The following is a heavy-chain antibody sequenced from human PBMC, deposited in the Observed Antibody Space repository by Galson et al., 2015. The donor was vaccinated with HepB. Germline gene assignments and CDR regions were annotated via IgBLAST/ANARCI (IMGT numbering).Heavy chain of an antibody. J-gene: IGHJ4*02. CDR2: IDWDDGK. D-gene: IGHD3-22*01. CDR1: GFSLSTSGMC. Sequence: PALVKPTQTLTLTCTFSGFSLSTSGMCVSWIRQPPGKALEWLALIDWDDGKYYSTSLKTRLTISKDTSKNQVVLTMTNMDPVDTATYYCARIYYYDSSGWGPFDYWGQGTLVTVSS. V-gene: IGHV2-70*01. CDR3: ARIYYYDSSGWGPFDY.